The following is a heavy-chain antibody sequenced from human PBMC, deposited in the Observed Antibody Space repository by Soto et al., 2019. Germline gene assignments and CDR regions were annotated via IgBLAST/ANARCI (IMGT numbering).Heavy chain of an antibody. D-gene: IGHD3-22*01. V-gene: IGHV4-31*03. CDR1: GGSISSGGYY. Sequence: SETLSLTCTVSGGSISSGGYYWSWIRQHPGKGLEWIGYIYYSGSTYYNPSLKSRVTLSVDTSKNQFSLKLSSVTAADTAVYYCARGESDYYDSSGYYYQYFQHWGQGTLVTVSS. CDR3: ARGESDYYDSSGYYYQYFQH. J-gene: IGHJ1*01. CDR2: IYYSGST.